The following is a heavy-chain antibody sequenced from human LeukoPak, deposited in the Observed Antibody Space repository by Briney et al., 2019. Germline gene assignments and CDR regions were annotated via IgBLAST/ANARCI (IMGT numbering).Heavy chain of an antibody. D-gene: IGHD3-16*02. J-gene: IGHJ4*02. Sequence: GGSLRLSCAASGFTFSSYWMSWVRQAPGKGLEWVANIKQDGSEKYYVDSVKGRFAISRDNAKNSLYLQMNSLRAEDTAVYYCAREETYYDYVWGSYRRVFDYWGQGTLVTVSS. CDR3: AREETYYDYVWGSYRRVFDY. CDR1: GFTFSSYW. CDR2: IKQDGSEK. V-gene: IGHV3-7*01.